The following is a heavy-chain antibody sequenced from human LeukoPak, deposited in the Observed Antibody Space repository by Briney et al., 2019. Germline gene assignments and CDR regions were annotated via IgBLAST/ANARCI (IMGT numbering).Heavy chain of an antibody. J-gene: IGHJ4*02. CDR3: ARYDCSGGSCYFDY. V-gene: IGHV1-2*02. D-gene: IGHD2-15*01. Sequence: ASVKVSCKASGYTFTSYGISWVRQAPGQGLEWMGWISAYSGGTNYAQKFQGRVTMTRDTSISTAYMELSRLRSDDTAVYYCARYDCSGGSCYFDYWGQGTLVTVSS. CDR2: ISAYSGGT. CDR1: GYTFTSYG.